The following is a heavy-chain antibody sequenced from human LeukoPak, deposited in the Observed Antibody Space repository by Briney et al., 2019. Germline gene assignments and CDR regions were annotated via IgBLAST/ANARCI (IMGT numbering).Heavy chain of an antibody. CDR2: INAGNGNT. CDR3: ARGRTGLRSGLDY. V-gene: IGHV1-3*01. J-gene: IGHJ4*02. CDR1: GYTFTSYA. Sequence: VASVKVSCKASGYTFTSYAMHWVRQAPGQRLEWMGWINAGNGNTKYSQKFQGRVTITRDTSASTAYMELSSLRSEDTAVYYCARGRTGLRSGLDYWGQGTLVTVSS. D-gene: IGHD5-12*01.